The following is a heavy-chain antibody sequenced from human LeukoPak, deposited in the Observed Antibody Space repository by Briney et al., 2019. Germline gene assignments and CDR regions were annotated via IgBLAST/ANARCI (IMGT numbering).Heavy chain of an antibody. Sequence: PGGSLRLSCAASGFIFTSYAMSWVRQAPGKGLEWVSAISGSGGGTNYADSVKGRFTISKDKSKNTLYLQMNSLRAEDTAVYYCAKDGGSRYQDFDYWGQGTLVSVSS. CDR2: ISGSGGGT. V-gene: IGHV3-23*01. CDR3: AKDGGSRYQDFDY. J-gene: IGHJ4*02. CDR1: GFIFTSYA. D-gene: IGHD6-13*01.